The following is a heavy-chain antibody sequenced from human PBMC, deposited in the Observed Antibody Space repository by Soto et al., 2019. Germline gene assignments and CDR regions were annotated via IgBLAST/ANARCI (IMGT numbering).Heavy chain of an antibody. V-gene: IGHV3-13*01. Sequence: EVPLVESGGGLVQPGGSLRLSCAASGFTFSSYDMHWVRQATGKGLEWVSAIGTAGDTYYPGSVKGRFTISRENAKNSLYLQMNSLRAGDTAVYYCARGLSDYDILTGYHDAFDIWGQGTMVTVSS. CDR2: IGTAGDT. CDR3: ARGLSDYDILTGYHDAFDI. D-gene: IGHD3-9*01. CDR1: GFTFSSYD. J-gene: IGHJ3*02.